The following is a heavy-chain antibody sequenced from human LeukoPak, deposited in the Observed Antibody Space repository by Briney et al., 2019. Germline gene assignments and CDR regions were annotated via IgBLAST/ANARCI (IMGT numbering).Heavy chain of an antibody. CDR3: AKTMTALAIPTLVDD. D-gene: IGHD3-22*01. J-gene: IGHJ4*02. CDR2: INGGDAST. V-gene: IGHV3-23*01. CDR1: GFTFSSYV. Sequence: PGGSLRLSCAASGFTFSSYVMSWLRQAPGKGLEWFSDINGGDASTSYKASVRGRFTIYSDNSKTNLYLQMNSLRAEDTALYSWAKTMTALAIPTLVDDWGEGTLVTVSS.